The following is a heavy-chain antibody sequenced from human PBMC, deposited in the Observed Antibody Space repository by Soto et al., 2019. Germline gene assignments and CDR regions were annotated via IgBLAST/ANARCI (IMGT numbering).Heavy chain of an antibody. CDR2: IKSKTDGATT. V-gene: IGHV3-15*07. CDR3: TAGYKWNHATRGSDY. CDR1: GFSFNNAW. Sequence: GGSLRLSCTVSGFSFNNAWMNWVRQSPGKGLEWVGQIKSKTDGATTNYAAPVKGRITISTDESKNTLYLQLNSLQTEDTAVYYCTAGYKWNHATRGSDYWGQGPLATVSS. D-gene: IGHD1-20*01. J-gene: IGHJ4*02.